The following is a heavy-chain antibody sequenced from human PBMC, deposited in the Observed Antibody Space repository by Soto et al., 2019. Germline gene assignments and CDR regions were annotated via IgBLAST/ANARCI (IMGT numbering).Heavy chain of an antibody. CDR1: GGTFSSYA. D-gene: IGHD6-19*01. Sequence: SVKASCKASGGTFSSYAISWVRQAPGQGLEWMGGIIPIFGTANYAQKFQGRVTITADESTSTAYMELSSLRSEDTAVYYCARKAGYSSGWHYYYYGMDVWGQGTTVTVSS. V-gene: IGHV1-69*13. CDR2: IIPIFGTA. CDR3: ARKAGYSSGWHYYYYGMDV. J-gene: IGHJ6*02.